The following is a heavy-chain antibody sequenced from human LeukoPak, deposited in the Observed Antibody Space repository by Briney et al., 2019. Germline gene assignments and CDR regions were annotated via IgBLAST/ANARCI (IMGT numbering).Heavy chain of an antibody. V-gene: IGHV3-9*01. J-gene: IGHJ4*02. CDR2: ISWNSGSI. D-gene: IGHD6-19*01. Sequence: QPGRSLRLSCAASGFTFSSYAMHWVRQAPGKGLEWVSGISWNSGSIGYADSVKGRFTISRDNAKNSLYLQMNSLRAEDTALYYCAKDIDTYSGWYRPLLAHWGQGTLVTVSS. CDR3: AKDIDTYSGWYRPLLAH. CDR1: GFTFSSYA.